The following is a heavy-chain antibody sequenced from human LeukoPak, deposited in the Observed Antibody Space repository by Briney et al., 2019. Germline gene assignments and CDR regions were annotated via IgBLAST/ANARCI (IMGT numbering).Heavy chain of an antibody. Sequence: PGGSLRLSCAASGFTFSSYSMNWVRQAPGKGLEWVSSISSSSSYIYYADSVKGRFTISRDNARNSLYLQMNSLRAEDTAVYYCARDGGGDGDSNFYYYGMDVWGQGTTVTVSS. CDR2: ISSSSSYI. D-gene: IGHD3-10*01. J-gene: IGHJ6*02. CDR1: GFTFSSYS. CDR3: ARDGGGDGDSNFYYYGMDV. V-gene: IGHV3-21*01.